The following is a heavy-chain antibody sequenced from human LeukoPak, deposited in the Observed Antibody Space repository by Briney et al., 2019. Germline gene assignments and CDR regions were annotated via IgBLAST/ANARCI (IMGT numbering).Heavy chain of an antibody. CDR1: GYTFTNYA. CDR2: INTDTGSP. V-gene: IGHV7-4-1*02. D-gene: IGHD2-2*01. J-gene: IGHJ5*02. Sequence: ASVKVSCKASGYTFTNYAMNWVRQAPGQGLEWMGWINTDTGSPTYAQGFTRRLVFSLDTSASTAYLRISGLKAEDTAVYYCARTLFGDQYQLLHNWFDPWGQGTLVTVSS. CDR3: ARTLFGDQYQLLHNWFDP.